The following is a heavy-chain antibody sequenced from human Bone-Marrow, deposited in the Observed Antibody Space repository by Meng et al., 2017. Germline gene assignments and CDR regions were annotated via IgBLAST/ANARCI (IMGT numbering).Heavy chain of an antibody. D-gene: IGHD3-22*01. CDR3: TTEYYYDSIGYNEGDAFDI. CDR1: GFTFSSYA. J-gene: IGHJ3*02. V-gene: IGHV3-15*01. CDR2: IKSKTDGGTT. Sequence: GESLKISCAASGFTFSSYAMSWVRQAPGKGLEWVGRIKSKTDGGTTDYAAPVKGRFTISRDDSKNTLYLQMNSLKTEDTAVYYCTTEYYYDSIGYNEGDAFDIWGQGTMVTVSS.